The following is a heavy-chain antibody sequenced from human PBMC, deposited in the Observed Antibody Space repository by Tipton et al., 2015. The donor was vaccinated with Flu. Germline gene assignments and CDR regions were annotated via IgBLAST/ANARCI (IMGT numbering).Heavy chain of an antibody. Sequence: LRLSCSVSGDSIGYPYFWGWIRQPPGKGLEWIGQISRGGATYYNSSLQSRATISVDSSRNRFSLKVRSVTAADTATYYCARRDYSNYVSQPKNWFDLWGQGILAIVSS. CDR1: GDSIGYPYF. D-gene: IGHD4-11*01. CDR2: ISRGGAT. V-gene: IGHV4-38-2*01. J-gene: IGHJ5*02. CDR3: ARRDYSNYVSQPKNWFDL.